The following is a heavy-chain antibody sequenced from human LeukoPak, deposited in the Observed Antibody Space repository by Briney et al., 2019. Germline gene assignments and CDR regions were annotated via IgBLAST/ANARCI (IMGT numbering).Heavy chain of an antibody. Sequence: GGSLRLSCVVSGFTFTTHGFHWVRQAPGKGLEWVSVIWHDGSRKECAASVRGRFTISRDNSNLYLQMNSLRAEDTAIYYCARDIGNSGFNLDYWGQGTPVTVSS. CDR2: IWHDGSRK. D-gene: IGHD5-12*01. J-gene: IGHJ4*02. CDR1: GFTFTTHG. CDR3: ARDIGNSGFNLDY. V-gene: IGHV3-33*01.